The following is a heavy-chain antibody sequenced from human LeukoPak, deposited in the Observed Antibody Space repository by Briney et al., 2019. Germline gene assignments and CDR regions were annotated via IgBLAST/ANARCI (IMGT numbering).Heavy chain of an antibody. CDR3: AKDLYQLQTPYEFDY. Sequence: PGGSLRLSCAASGVTFSSYGMHWVRQAPRKGLEWVAFIRYDGSNKYYADSVKGRFTISRDNSKNTLYLQMNSLRAEDTAVYYCAKDLYQLQTPYEFDYWGQGTLVTVSS. J-gene: IGHJ4*02. CDR2: IRYDGSNK. CDR1: GVTFSSYG. V-gene: IGHV3-30*02. D-gene: IGHD3-3*01.